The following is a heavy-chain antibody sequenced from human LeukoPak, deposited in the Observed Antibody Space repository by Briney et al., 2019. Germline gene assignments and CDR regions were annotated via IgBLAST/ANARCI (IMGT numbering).Heavy chain of an antibody. CDR3: ARDLGPLGFDP. CDR2: IHYSGST. D-gene: IGHD1-14*01. V-gene: IGHV4-39*07. CDR1: GGSISSSSYY. J-gene: IGHJ5*02. Sequence: PSETLSLTCTVSGGSISSSSYYWGWIRQPPGKGLEWIGSIHYSGSTYYNPSLKSRVTISVDTSKNQFSLKLSSVTAADTAVYYCARDLGPLGFDPWGQGTLVTVSS.